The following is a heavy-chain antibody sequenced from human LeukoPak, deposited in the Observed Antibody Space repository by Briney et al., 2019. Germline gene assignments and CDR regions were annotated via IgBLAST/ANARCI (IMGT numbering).Heavy chain of an antibody. V-gene: IGHV6-1*01. CDR2: TYYRSN. CDR1: GDSVSSSSDA. J-gene: IGHJ3*02. CDR3: ARGRNNAFGI. Sequence: SQTLSLTCAISGDSVSSSSDAWNWIRQSPSRGLEWLGRTYYRSNDYAVSVKSRMTINADTSKNQVSLQLSSVTPEDTAVYYCARGRNNAFGIWGQGTMVTVSS. D-gene: IGHD1/OR15-1a*01.